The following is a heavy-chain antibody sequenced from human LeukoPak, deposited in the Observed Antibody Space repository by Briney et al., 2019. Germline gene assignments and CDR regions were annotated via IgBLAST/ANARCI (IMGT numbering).Heavy chain of an antibody. J-gene: IGHJ5*02. CDR2: IYPGDSDT. CDR3: ASLGSGSYYREFDP. Sequence: GESLKISCKGSGYRFSSYWIAWVHQMPGKGLEWMGIIYPGDSDTRYSPSFQGQVTISADKSISTAYLQWSSLKASDTAMYYCASLGSGSYYREFDPWGQGTLVTVSS. D-gene: IGHD3-10*01. CDR1: GYRFSSYW. V-gene: IGHV5-51*07.